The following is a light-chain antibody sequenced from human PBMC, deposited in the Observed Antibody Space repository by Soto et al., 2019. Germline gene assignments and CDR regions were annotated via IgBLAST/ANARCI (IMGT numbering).Light chain of an antibody. J-gene: IGKJ1*01. CDR3: QQYGSSPWT. CDR1: QSVFNSQ. Sequence: EIVLTQSPGTLSLSPGERATLSCRASQSVFNSQLAWYQQKPGQAPRLLIYGASSRAAGIPDRFSGSGSGTDFTLTINRKEPEDLAVYYCQQYGSSPWTFGQGTKVEVK. CDR2: GAS. V-gene: IGKV3-20*01.